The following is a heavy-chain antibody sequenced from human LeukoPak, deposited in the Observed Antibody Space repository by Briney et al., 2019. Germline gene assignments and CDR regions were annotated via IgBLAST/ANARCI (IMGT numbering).Heavy chain of an antibody. CDR3: ARDQYDYVWDSHRPYFDY. CDR2: ISVYNGNT. V-gene: IGHV1-18*01. D-gene: IGHD3-16*01. CDR1: GYTFSSYG. Sequence: ASVKVCCKASGYTFSSYGISWVRQAPGQGLEWMALISVYNGNTKYAQRFQGRVTMTTDTSTSTAYMELRSLKSDDTAVYYCARDQYDYVWDSHRPYFDYWGQGTLVTVSS. J-gene: IGHJ4*02.